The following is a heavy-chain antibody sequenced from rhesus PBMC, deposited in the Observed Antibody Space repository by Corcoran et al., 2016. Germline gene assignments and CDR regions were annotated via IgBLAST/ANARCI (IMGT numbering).Heavy chain of an antibody. CDR2: IFGSTGST. CDR1: GGSISGYYY. D-gene: IGHD3-9*01. Sequence: QVQLQQWGEGLVKPSETLSLTCAVYGGSISGYYYWSWIRQPPGKGLEWIGYIFGSTGSTYYKSSLKSRVTISKDTSKNQFSLKRSSVTAADTAVYYCARVLRDDYVDYWGQGVLVTVSS. CDR3: ARVLRDDYVDY. V-gene: IGHV4-73*01. J-gene: IGHJ4*01.